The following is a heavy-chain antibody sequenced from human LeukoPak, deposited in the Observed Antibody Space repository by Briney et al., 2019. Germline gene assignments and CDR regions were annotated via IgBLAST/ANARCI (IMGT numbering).Heavy chain of an antibody. CDR3: ASMYNWNDARYYGMDV. Sequence: GGSLRLSCAASGFTFSSYWMSWVRQAPGQGLEWVANIKQDGSEKYYVDSVKGRFTISRDNAKNSLYLQMNSLRAEDTAVYYCASMYNWNDARYYGMDVWGQGTTVTVSS. D-gene: IGHD1-1*01. CDR1: GFTFSSYW. V-gene: IGHV3-7*01. J-gene: IGHJ6*02. CDR2: IKQDGSEK.